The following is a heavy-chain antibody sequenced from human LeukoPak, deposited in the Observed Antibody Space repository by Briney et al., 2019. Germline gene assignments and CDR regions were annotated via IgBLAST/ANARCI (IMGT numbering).Heavy chain of an antibody. Sequence: SETLSLTCAVYGGSFSGYYWSWIRQHPGKGLEWIGYIYYSGSTYYNPSLKSRVTISVDTSKNQFSLKLSSVTAADTAVYYCARDGQYCSSTSCYYYGMDVWGQGTTVTVSS. J-gene: IGHJ6*02. V-gene: IGHV4-31*11. CDR2: IYYSGST. CDR3: ARDGQYCSSTSCYYYGMDV. D-gene: IGHD2-2*01. CDR1: GGSFSGYY.